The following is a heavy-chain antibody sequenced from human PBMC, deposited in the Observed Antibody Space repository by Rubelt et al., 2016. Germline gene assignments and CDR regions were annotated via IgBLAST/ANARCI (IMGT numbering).Heavy chain of an antibody. Sequence: GKGLEWVSSISGSSSYIYYADSVKGRFTISRDNARNSLYLQMNSLRDEDTAVYYCARDDYGGIGVDYWGQGTLVTVSS. CDR2: ISGSSSYI. J-gene: IGHJ4*02. V-gene: IGHV3-21*01. CDR3: ARDDYGGIGVDY. D-gene: IGHD4-23*01.